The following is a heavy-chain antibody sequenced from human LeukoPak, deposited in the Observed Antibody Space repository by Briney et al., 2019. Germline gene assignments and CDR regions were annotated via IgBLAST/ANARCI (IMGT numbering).Heavy chain of an antibody. CDR2: ISYDGSNK. D-gene: IGHD3-22*01. CDR1: GFTFSSYG. Sequence: GGSLRLSCAASGFTFSSYGMHWVRQAPGKGLEWVAVISYDGSNKYYADSVKGRFTISRDNSENTLYLQMNSLRAEDTAVYYCAKAGGDSSGYYCDYWRQGTLVSVSS. CDR3: AKAGGDSSGYYCDY. J-gene: IGHJ4*02. V-gene: IGHV3-30*18.